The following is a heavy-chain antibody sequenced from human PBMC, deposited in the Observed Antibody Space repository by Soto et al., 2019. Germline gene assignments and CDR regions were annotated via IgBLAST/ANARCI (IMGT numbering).Heavy chain of an antibody. CDR2: TYTGGYT. J-gene: IGHJ4*02. V-gene: IGHV3-53*01. CDR3: AREVSGTSFDY. CDR1: GFIVSDNY. D-gene: IGHD1-7*01. Sequence: HPGGSLRPSCAASGFIVSDNYINWVRQAPGKGLEWVSVTYTGGYTYYADSVKGRFTISRDNSKNTLYLQMNSLRAEDTAVYYCAREVSGTSFDYWGQGTLVTVSS.